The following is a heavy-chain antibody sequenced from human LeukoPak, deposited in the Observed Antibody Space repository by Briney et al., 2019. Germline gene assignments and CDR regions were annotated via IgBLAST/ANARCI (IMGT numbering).Heavy chain of an antibody. CDR3: AKGKLVPAALFDY. CDR2: TSGSGDST. D-gene: IGHD2-2*01. J-gene: IGHJ4*02. CDR1: GFTLSGYA. Sequence: PGGSLRLSCAASGFTLSGYAMTWVRQAPGKGLEWVSTTSGSGDSTHYADSVKGRFTISRDNSKNTLYLQVNSLRAEDTAVYYCAKGKLVPAALFDYWGQGTLVTVSS. V-gene: IGHV3-23*01.